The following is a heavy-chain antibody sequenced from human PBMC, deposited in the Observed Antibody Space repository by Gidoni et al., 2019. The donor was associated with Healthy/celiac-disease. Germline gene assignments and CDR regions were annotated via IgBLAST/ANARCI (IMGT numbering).Heavy chain of an antibody. CDR3: ARATVGITIFGVTKNYGMDV. D-gene: IGHD3-3*01. V-gene: IGHV4-34*01. CDR1: GGSFSGYY. J-gene: IGHJ6*02. CDR2: INHSGST. Sequence: QVQLQQWGAGLLKPAETLSLTCAVYGGSFSGYYWSWIRQPPGKGLEWIGEINHSGSTNYNPFLKSRVTISVDTSKNQFSLKLSSVTAADTAVYYCARATVGITIFGVTKNYGMDVWGQGTTVTVSS.